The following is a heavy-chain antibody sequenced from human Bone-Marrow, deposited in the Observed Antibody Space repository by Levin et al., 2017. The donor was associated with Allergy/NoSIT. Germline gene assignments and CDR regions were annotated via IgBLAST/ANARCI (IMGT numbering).Heavy chain of an antibody. V-gene: IGHV3-11*01. CDR2: ISSSGSTI. J-gene: IGHJ6*02. Sequence: TGGSLRLSCAASGFTFSDYYMSWIRQAPGKGLEWVSYISSSGSTIYYADSVKGRFTISRDNAKNSLYLQMNSLRAEDTAVYYCARVYSYGAYYYYGMDVWGQGATVTVSS. CDR1: GFTFSDYY. D-gene: IGHD5-18*01. CDR3: ARVYSYGAYYYYGMDV.